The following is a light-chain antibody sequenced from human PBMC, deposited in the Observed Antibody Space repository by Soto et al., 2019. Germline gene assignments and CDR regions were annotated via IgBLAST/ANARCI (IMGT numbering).Light chain of an antibody. CDR3: SSYTSSSTYV. J-gene: IGLJ1*01. V-gene: IGLV2-14*01. Sequence: QSDLAQPAPGAVAPGESITLSRTGTSSDVGGYNYVSWYQQHPGKAPKLMIYDVSNRPSGVSNRFSGSKSGNTASLTISGLQAEDEADYYCSSYTSSSTYVFGTGTKVTVL. CDR1: SSDVGGYNY. CDR2: DVS.